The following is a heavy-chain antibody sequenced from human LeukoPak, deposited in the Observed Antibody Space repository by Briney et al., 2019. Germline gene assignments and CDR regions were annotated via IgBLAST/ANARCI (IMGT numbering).Heavy chain of an antibody. J-gene: IGHJ4*02. CDR2: XXAYNGNT. CDR3: AREFYGSGSYYGAPFDY. CDR1: GYTFTSYG. Sequence: ASVXVSCKASGYTFTSYGISWVRQAPGQGLEWMXXXXAYNGNTNYAQKLQGRVTMTTDTSTSTAYMELRSPRSDDTAVYYCAREFYGSGSYYGAPFDYWGQGTLVTVSS. V-gene: IGHV1-18*04. D-gene: IGHD3-10*01.